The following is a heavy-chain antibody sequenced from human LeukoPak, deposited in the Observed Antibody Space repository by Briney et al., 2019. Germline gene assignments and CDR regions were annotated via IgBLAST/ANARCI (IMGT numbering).Heavy chain of an antibody. CDR3: ARDSSYLKTSRLFDP. J-gene: IGHJ5*02. CDR1: GYTFTSYG. V-gene: IGHV1-18*01. Sequence: GASVKVSCKASGYTFTSYGISWVRQAPGQGLEWMGWISAYNGNTNYAQKLQGRVTMTTDTSKSTVYMELRSLRSDDTAVYYCARDSSYLKTSRLFDPWGQGTLVTVSS. D-gene: IGHD2-2*01. CDR2: ISAYNGNT.